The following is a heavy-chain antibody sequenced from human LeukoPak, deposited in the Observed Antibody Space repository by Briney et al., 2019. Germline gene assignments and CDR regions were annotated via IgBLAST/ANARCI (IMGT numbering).Heavy chain of an antibody. D-gene: IGHD2/OR15-2a*01. CDR2: ISGSGGST. CDR1: GFTFSSYA. CDR3: AKGKNIVMVSPD. J-gene: IGHJ4*02. V-gene: IGHV3-23*01. Sequence: GGSLRLSCAASGFTFSSYAMSWVRQAPGKGLEWVSAISGSGGSTYYADSVKGRFTISRDNSKNTVYLQMNSLRAEDTAVYYCAKGKNIVMVSPDWGQGTLVTVSS.